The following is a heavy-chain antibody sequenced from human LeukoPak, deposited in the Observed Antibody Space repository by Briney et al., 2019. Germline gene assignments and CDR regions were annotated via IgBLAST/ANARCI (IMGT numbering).Heavy chain of an antibody. Sequence: GASVKVSCEASGYTFTSYVIHWVRQAPGQRLEWMGWINAGNGNTKYSQEFQDRVTITRDTSASTAYMELSSLRSEDTAVYYCARDREYYHDSSGYYSYNWFDPWGQGTLVTVSS. J-gene: IGHJ5*02. D-gene: IGHD3-22*01. V-gene: IGHV1-3*03. CDR3: ARDREYYHDSSGYYSYNWFDP. CDR1: GYTFTSYV. CDR2: INAGNGNT.